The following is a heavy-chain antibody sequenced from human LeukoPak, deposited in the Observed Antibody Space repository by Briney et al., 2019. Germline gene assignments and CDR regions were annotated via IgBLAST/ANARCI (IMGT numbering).Heavy chain of an antibody. CDR1: GGSVSSDY. CDR2: INHSGST. D-gene: IGHD3-22*01. V-gene: IGHV4-34*01. Sequence: SETLSLTCAVSGGSVSSDYWSWIRQPPGKGLEWIGEINHSGSTNYNPSLKSRVTISVDTSKNQFSLKLSSVTAADTAVYYCARGSYDSSPYGMDVWGQGTTVTVSS. CDR3: ARGSYDSSPYGMDV. J-gene: IGHJ6*02.